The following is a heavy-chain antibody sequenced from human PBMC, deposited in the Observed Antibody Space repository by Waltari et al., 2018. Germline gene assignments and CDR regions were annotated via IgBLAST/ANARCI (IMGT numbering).Heavy chain of an antibody. D-gene: IGHD6-6*01. Sequence: QVQLQQWGAGLLKPSETLSLTCAVSGGSFSGYYWSWIRQPPGKGLEGIGEINHSGSTNYNPSLKSRVTISVDTSKNQFSLKLSSVTAADTAVYYCARGRGIAARDFDYWGQGTLVTVSS. J-gene: IGHJ4*02. CDR3: ARGRGIAARDFDY. V-gene: IGHV4-34*01. CDR2: INHSGST. CDR1: GGSFSGYY.